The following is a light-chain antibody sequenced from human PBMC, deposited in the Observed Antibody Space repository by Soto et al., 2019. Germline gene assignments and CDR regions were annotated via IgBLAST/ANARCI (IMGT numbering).Light chain of an antibody. CDR2: GTS. V-gene: IGKV3-20*01. J-gene: IGKJ1*01. Sequence: EIVLTQSPGTLSLSPGERATLSCRASQSVSSSYLAWYQQKPGQAPRLLIYGTSSRATAIPDRFSGSGSGTDFTLTISRLEPEDLAVYYCQQYGSSSWTFGQGNKV. CDR1: QSVSSSY. CDR3: QQYGSSSWT.